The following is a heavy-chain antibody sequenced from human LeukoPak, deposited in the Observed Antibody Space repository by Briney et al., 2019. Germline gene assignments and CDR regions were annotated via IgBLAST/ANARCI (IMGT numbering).Heavy chain of an antibody. Sequence: SETLSLTCTVSGGSISSRSYYWGWIRQPPGKGLEWIGEINHSGSTNYNPSLKSRVTISVDTSKNQFSLKLSSVTAADTAVYYCARGPSIVVVVAANPYDYWGQGTLVTVSS. CDR2: INHSGST. V-gene: IGHV4-39*07. J-gene: IGHJ4*02. CDR3: ARGPSIVVVVAANPYDY. D-gene: IGHD2-15*01. CDR1: GGSISSRSYY.